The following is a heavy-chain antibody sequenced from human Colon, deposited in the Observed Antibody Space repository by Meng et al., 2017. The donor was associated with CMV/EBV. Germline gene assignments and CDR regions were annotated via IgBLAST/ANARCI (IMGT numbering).Heavy chain of an antibody. CDR3: AKGGGIQYFDF. J-gene: IGHJ4*02. D-gene: IGHD3-16*01. Sequence: TCTFSGASFSSPNYFWSWLRQHPGKGLEWIAYISYSESTYFNPSLKSRVSISLDTSKNQFSLRLSSVAAADTAVYYCAKGGGIQYFDFWGQGTLVTVSS. CDR1: GASFSSPNYF. V-gene: IGHV4-31*03. CDR2: ISYSEST.